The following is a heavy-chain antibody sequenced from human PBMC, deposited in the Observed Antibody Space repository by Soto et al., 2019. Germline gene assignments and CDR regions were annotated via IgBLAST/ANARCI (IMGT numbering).Heavy chain of an antibody. J-gene: IGHJ4*02. CDR3: AKYLGYSYGYGPVDY. Sequence: EVQLLESGGGLVQPGGSLRLSCAASGFTFSSYAMSWVRQAPGKGLEWVSAISGSGGSTYYADSVKGRFTISRDNSKNTLYLQMNSLRAEETAVYYCAKYLGYSYGYGPVDYWGQGTLVTVSS. CDR1: GFTFSSYA. CDR2: ISGSGGST. V-gene: IGHV3-23*01. D-gene: IGHD5-18*01.